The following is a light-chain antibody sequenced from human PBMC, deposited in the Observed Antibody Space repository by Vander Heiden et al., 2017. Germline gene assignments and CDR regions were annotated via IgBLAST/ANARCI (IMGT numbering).Light chain of an antibody. CDR2: QDN. CDR1: RLGNKF. V-gene: IGLV3-1*01. CDR3: QAWDSLANWV. J-gene: IGLJ3*02. Sequence: SYEPTQPPSVYVSPGQTASITCSGDRLGNKFAAWYQQRPGHSPLLVIYQDNKRPSGIPERFAGSNSGNTATLTISGTQPMDEADYYCQAWDSLANWVFGGGTKLTVL.